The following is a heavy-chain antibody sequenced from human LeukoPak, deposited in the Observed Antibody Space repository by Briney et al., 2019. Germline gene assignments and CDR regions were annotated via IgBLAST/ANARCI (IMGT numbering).Heavy chain of an antibody. J-gene: IGHJ6*03. CDR2: ISSSSSTI. D-gene: IGHD2-2*01. CDR1: GFTFSSYS. CDR3: ARDYEDIVVVPAANYYYYYMDV. V-gene: IGHV3-48*04. Sequence: GSLRLSCAASGFTFSSYSINWVRQAPGKGLEWVSYISSSSSTIYYADSVKGRFTISRDNAKNSLYLQMNSLRAEDTAVYYCARDYEDIVVVPAANYYYYYMDVWGKGTTVTVSS.